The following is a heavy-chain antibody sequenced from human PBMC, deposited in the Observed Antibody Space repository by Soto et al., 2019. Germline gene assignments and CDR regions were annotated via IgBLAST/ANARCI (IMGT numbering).Heavy chain of an antibody. CDR3: AKVYSVPTIFGVVISPFDY. D-gene: IGHD3-3*01. V-gene: IGHV3-23*01. Sequence: GGSLRLSCAASGFTFSSYAMSWVRQAPGKGLEWVSAISGSGGSTYYADSVKGRFTISRDNSKNTLYLQMNSLRAEDTAVYYCAKVYSVPTIFGVVISPFDYWGQGTLVTVSS. CDR2: ISGSGGST. J-gene: IGHJ4*02. CDR1: GFTFSSYA.